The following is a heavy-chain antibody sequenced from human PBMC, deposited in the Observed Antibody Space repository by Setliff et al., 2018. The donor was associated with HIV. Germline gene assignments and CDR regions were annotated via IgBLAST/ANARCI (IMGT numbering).Heavy chain of an antibody. D-gene: IGHD3-22*01. Sequence: PSETLSLTCTVSGGSISNSRYYWSWIRQPPGKGLEWIGSIYYSGSTYYNPSLKSRVTISVDTSKNQFSLKLSSVTAADAAVYYCASRVYSYDSSGYLREEGFDPWGQGTLVTVSS. J-gene: IGHJ5*02. CDR1: GGSISNSRYY. CDR3: ASRVYSYDSSGYLREEGFDP. CDR2: IYYSGST. V-gene: IGHV4-39*01.